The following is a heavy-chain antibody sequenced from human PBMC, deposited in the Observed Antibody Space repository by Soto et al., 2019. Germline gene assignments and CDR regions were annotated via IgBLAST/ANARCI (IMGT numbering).Heavy chain of an antibody. J-gene: IGHJ6*03. V-gene: IGHV3-33*01. Sequence: GGSLRLSCAASGFTFSSYGMHWVRQAPGKGLEWVAVIWYDGSNKYYADSVKGRFTISRDNSKNTLYLQMNSLRAEDTAVYYCARAGRSTVTTWGYYYYYYMDVWGKGTTVTVSS. CDR3: ARAGRSTVTTWGYYYYYYMDV. CDR2: IWYDGSNK. CDR1: GFTFSSYG. D-gene: IGHD4-17*01.